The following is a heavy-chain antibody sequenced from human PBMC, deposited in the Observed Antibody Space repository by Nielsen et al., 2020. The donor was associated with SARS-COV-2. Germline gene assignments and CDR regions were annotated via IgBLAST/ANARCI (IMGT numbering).Heavy chain of an antibody. J-gene: IGHJ4*02. Sequence: GGSLRLSCAASGFTFSSYSMNWVRQAPGKGLEWVSYISSSSSTIYYADSVKGRFTISRDNAKNSLYLQMNSLRAEDTALYYCAKDISLGGYGYGYWGQGTLVTVSS. CDR1: GFTFSSYS. D-gene: IGHD1-26*01. V-gene: IGHV3-48*01. CDR3: AKDISLGGYGYGY. CDR2: ISSSSSTI.